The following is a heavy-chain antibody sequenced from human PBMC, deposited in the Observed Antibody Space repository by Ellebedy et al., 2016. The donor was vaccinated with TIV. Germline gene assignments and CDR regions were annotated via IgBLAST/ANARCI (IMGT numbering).Heavy chain of an antibody. CDR3: ARDRRGSYDY. D-gene: IGHD3-10*01. CDR1: SASISTSY. CDR2: TSNTGRT. V-gene: IGHV4-59*01. Sequence: MPSETLSLTCTVSSASISTSYWSWIRQTPEKGLQWIGYTSNTGRTNYNPSLQSRVTISVDTSRNQFSLKLTSVTAADTAVYYCARDRRGSYDYWGQGTLITVSS. J-gene: IGHJ4*02.